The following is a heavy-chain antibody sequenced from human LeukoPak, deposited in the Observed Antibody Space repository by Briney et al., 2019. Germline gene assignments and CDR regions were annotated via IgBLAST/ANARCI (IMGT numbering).Heavy chain of an antibody. Sequence: RASGTLSLTCTDSGGSISNRSYYWAWIRQPPGKGLEWIGYIYYSGSTNYNPSLKSRVTISVDTSKNQFSLKLSSVTAADTAVYYCARDTLLYCSSTSCHTFDYWGQGTLVTVSS. V-gene: IGHV4-61*01. CDR3: ARDTLLYCSSTSCHTFDY. CDR1: GGSISNRSYY. CDR2: IYYSGST. D-gene: IGHD2-2*01. J-gene: IGHJ4*02.